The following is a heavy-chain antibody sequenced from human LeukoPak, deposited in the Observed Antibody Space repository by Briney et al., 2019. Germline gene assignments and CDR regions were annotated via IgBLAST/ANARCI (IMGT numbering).Heavy chain of an antibody. D-gene: IGHD7-27*01. V-gene: IGHV4-39*07. CDR1: GGSISSSSYY. J-gene: IGHJ4*02. CDR2: IYYSGST. CDR3: ASNTGTVFDY. Sequence: SETLSLTCTVSGGSISSSSYYWGWIRQPPGKGLEWIGSIYYSGSTYYNPSLKSRVTISLEMSKHQFSLNLTSVTAADTAVYYCASNTGTVFDYWGQGALVTVSS.